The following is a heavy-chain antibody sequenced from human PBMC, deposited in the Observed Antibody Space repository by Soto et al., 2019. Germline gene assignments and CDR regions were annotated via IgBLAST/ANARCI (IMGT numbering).Heavy chain of an antibody. CDR1: GDTSTSYY. CDR2: IHNSGTR. D-gene: IGHD3-22*01. Sequence: SETLSLTCTVSGDTSTSYYWGWIRQAPGKGLEWIGNIHNSGTRTNNPSRTGRVTISIDMSKEQFSLKLTFLTSADTAVYYCARYFYDSVGYTWFDSWGQGTLVTVSS. CDR3: ARYFYDSVGYTWFDS. J-gene: IGHJ5*01. V-gene: IGHV4-59*01.